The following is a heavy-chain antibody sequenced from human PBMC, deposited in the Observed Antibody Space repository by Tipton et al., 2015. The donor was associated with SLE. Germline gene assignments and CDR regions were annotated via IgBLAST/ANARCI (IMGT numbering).Heavy chain of an antibody. D-gene: IGHD3-16*01. J-gene: IGHJ3*02. Sequence: TLSLTCTVSGGSISGDDYYWSWIRQHPGMGLEWIGHKSYRGSTHSNPSLRSRVTISVDTSKNQFSLRLTSVTAADTAVYYCARLGQTYPDAFDIWGRGIMVTVSS. CDR1: GGSISGDDYY. V-gene: IGHV4-31*03. CDR2: KSYRGST. CDR3: ARLGQTYPDAFDI.